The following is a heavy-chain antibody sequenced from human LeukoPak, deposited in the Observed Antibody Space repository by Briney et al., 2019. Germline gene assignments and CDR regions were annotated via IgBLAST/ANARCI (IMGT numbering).Heavy chain of an antibody. D-gene: IGHD1-14*01. CDR2: ISASNGNT. Sequence: ASVKVSCKASGYTFTSYGISWVRQAPGQGLEWMGWISASNGNTNYAQKFQGRVTMTTDTSTSTLYMEVRSLRSDDTAVYYCARDNGYKSVDYWGQGTLVTVSS. J-gene: IGHJ4*02. CDR3: ARDNGYKSVDY. V-gene: IGHV1-18*01. CDR1: GYTFTSYG.